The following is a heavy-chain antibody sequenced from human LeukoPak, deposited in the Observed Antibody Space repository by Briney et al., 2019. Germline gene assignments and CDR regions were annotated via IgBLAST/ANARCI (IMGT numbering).Heavy chain of an antibody. J-gene: IGHJ4*02. CDR2: ISWNSGSI. D-gene: IGHD6-19*01. CDR1: GFTFDDYA. V-gene: IGHV3-9*01. CDR3: VKATYSSGWSSYYFDY. Sequence: GRSLRLSCAASGFTFDDYAMHWVRQAPGKGLEWVSGISWNSGSIGYADSVKGRFTISRDNAKNSLYLQMNSLRAEDTALYYCVKATYSSGWSSYYFDYWGQGTLVTVSS.